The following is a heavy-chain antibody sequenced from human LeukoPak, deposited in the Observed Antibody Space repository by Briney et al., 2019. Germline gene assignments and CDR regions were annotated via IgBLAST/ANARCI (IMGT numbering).Heavy chain of an antibody. CDR3: ARAPGSGEINFDY. Sequence: GSSVKVSCKASGGTFSSYAINWVRQAPGQGLEWMGKIIPILNIAHYAQKFQGRVTITADKSTSTAYMDLSSLRPEDTAVYYCARAPGSGEINFDYWGQGTLVTVSS. V-gene: IGHV1-69*04. J-gene: IGHJ4*02. CDR1: GGTFSSYA. CDR2: IIPILNIA. D-gene: IGHD2-15*01.